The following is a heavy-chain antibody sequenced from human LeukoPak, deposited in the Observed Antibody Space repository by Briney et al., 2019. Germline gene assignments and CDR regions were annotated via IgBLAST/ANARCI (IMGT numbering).Heavy chain of an antibody. V-gene: IGHV3-30*04. J-gene: IGHJ4*02. CDR2: ISYDGSNK. D-gene: IGHD6-13*01. Sequence: PGWSLRLSCAASGFTFSSYAMHWVRQAPGKGLEWVAVISYDGSNKYYADSVKGRFTISRDNSKNTLYLQMNSLRAEDTAVYYCARLYAVSSSWYDYWGQGTLVTVSS. CDR1: GFTFSSYA. CDR3: ARLYAVSSSWYDY.